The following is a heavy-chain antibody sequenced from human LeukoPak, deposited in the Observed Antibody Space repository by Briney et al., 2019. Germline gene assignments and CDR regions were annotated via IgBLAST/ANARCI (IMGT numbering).Heavy chain of an antibody. D-gene: IGHD5-12*01. V-gene: IGHV1-2*02. Sequence: ASVKVSCKASGYTFTGYYMHWVRQAPGQGLEWMGWINPNSGGTNYAQKFQGRVTMTRDTSISTAYMELSRLRSDDTAVYYCARDRDGYEYYDAFDIWGQGTMVTVSS. CDR3: ARDRDGYEYYDAFDI. J-gene: IGHJ3*02. CDR1: GYTFTGYY. CDR2: INPNSGGT.